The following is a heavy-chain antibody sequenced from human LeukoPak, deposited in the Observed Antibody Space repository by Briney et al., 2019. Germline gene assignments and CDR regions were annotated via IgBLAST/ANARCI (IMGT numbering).Heavy chain of an antibody. CDR3: ASGYCSGGSCYRFDY. D-gene: IGHD2-15*01. V-gene: IGHV4-61*02. CDR1: GGSISSGSYY. Sequence: SQTLSLTCTVSGGSISSGSYYWSWIRQPAGKGLEWIGRIYTSGSTNYNPSLKSRVTISVDTSKNQFSLKLSSVTAADTAVYYCASGYCSGGSCYRFDYWGQGTLVTVSS. J-gene: IGHJ4*02. CDR2: IYTSGST.